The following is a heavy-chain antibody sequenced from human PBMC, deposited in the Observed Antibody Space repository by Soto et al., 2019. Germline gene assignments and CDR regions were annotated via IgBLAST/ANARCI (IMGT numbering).Heavy chain of an antibody. Sequence: ASVKVSCKASGYTFTSCAMHWVRQAPGQRLEWMGWINAGNGNTKYSQKFQGRVTITRDTSASTAYMELSSLRSEDTAVYYCARAHYYDSSGYYPPAFDIWGQGTMVTVSS. CDR3: ARAHYYDSSGYYPPAFDI. D-gene: IGHD3-22*01. CDR2: INAGNGNT. CDR1: GYTFTSCA. V-gene: IGHV1-3*01. J-gene: IGHJ3*02.